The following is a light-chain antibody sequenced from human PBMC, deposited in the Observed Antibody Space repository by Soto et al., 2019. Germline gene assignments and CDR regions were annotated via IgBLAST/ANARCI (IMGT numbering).Light chain of an antibody. J-gene: IGLJ1*01. CDR3: SSYPSSGTPYV. Sequence: QSALTQPASVSGSPGQSITISCTGTSSDVGGYNYVSWYQQHPGKAPKLMIYEVSNRPSGVSNRFSGSKSGNTASLTISGLQAEDEADYYGSSYPSSGTPYVFELGPRSPS. CDR1: SSDVGGYNY. CDR2: EVS. V-gene: IGLV2-14*01.